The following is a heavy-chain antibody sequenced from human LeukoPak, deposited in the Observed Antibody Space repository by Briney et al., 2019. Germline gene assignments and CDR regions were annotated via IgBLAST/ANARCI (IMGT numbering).Heavy chain of an antibody. J-gene: IGHJ4*02. Sequence: GEALRLSCGASGLTFSSYWRHWVRQAPGKGLVWVPRINSDAGSITYADSVKGRFTISGDNAKNTLYLQMNNLRAEDTAVYYCARGGPVYGPTGSLDYWGQGTLLTASS. V-gene: IGHV3-74*01. CDR3: ARGGPVYGPTGSLDY. CDR1: GLTFSSYW. D-gene: IGHD3-10*01. CDR2: INSDAGSI.